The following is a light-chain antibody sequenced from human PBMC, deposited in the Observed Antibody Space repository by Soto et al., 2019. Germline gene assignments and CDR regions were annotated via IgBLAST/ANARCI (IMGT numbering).Light chain of an antibody. J-gene: IGKJ5*01. CDR3: QQYNNSPIT. V-gene: IGKV3D-15*01. Sequence: EIVMAQSPATLSVSPGERATLSCRGNQNIISNLAWYQQTPGQAPRLLIYGASTRATGIQARFSGSGSGTEFTLPISSLQSEDVEVDYCQQYNNSPITFGQGTRLEIK. CDR1: QNIISN. CDR2: GAS.